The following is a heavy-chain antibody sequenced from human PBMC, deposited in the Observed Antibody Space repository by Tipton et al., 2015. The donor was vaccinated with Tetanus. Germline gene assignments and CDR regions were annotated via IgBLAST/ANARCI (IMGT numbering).Heavy chain of an antibody. J-gene: IGHJ5*02. V-gene: IGHV4-39*01. CDR2: IYYSGST. CDR3: ARSADNWFDP. Sequence: LRLSCTVSGSSITSTTHYWGWIRQAPGKGLEWIGIIYYSGSTYYNASLRSRVTISVDTSKNQFSLQLRSVTAADTAVYFCARSADNWFDPWGPGILVTVSS. CDR1: GSSITSTTHY.